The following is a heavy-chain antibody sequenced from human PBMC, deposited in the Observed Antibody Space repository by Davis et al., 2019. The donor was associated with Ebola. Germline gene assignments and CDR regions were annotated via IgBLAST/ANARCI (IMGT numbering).Heavy chain of an antibody. CDR2: IYPGDSDT. CDR1: GYSFSNYW. CDR3: ARQGYCNSTSCNNWFAP. D-gene: IGHD2-2*01. V-gene: IGHV5-51*01. J-gene: IGHJ5*02. Sequence: GESLKISCKGSGYSFSNYWIGWVRQMPGRGLEWMGIIYPGDSDTIYSPSFQGQVTISADKSISTAYLQWSSLKASDTAMYYCARQGYCNSTSCNNWFAPWGQGTLITVSS.